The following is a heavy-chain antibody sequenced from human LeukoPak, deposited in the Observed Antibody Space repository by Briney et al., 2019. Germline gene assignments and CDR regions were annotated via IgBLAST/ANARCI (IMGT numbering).Heavy chain of an antibody. CDR3: ANDYGSDHYYYYYGMDV. D-gene: IGHD3-10*01. Sequence: PGGSLRLSCAASGFTFSSYAMSWVRQAPGKGLEWVSAISGSGGSTYYADSVKGRFTISRDNSKNTLYLQMNSLRAEDTAVYYCANDYGSDHYYYYYGMDVWGQGTTVTVSS. CDR2: ISGSGGST. CDR1: GFTFSSYA. V-gene: IGHV3-23*01. J-gene: IGHJ6*02.